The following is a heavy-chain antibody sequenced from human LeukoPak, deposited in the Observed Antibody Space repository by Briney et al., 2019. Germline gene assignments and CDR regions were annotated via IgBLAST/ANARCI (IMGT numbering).Heavy chain of an antibody. CDR2: ISWNSGNI. D-gene: IGHD4-17*01. Sequence: GGSLRLSCAASGFTFDDYAMHWVRQAPGKGLEWVSGISWNSGNIDYADSVKGRFTISRDNAKNSLYLQMNSLRADDTALYYCAKDRSIGDYGGPFEYWGQGTLVTVSS. CDR1: GFTFDDYA. CDR3: AKDRSIGDYGGPFEY. V-gene: IGHV3-9*01. J-gene: IGHJ4*02.